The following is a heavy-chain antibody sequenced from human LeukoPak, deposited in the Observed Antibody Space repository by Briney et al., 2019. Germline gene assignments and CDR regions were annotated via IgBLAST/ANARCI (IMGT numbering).Heavy chain of an antibody. V-gene: IGHV1-3*01. Sequence: ASVKVSCKASGYTFTNYAIHWVRQAPGQRLEWMGWINPGNTNTKYSQKFQGRVTITRDTSASTAYMELSSLRSEDTAVYYCARGCGGDCPNAEYFHHWGQGTLVTVSS. CDR2: INPGNTNT. D-gene: IGHD2-21*02. CDR1: GYTFTNYA. CDR3: ARGCGGDCPNAEYFHH. J-gene: IGHJ1*01.